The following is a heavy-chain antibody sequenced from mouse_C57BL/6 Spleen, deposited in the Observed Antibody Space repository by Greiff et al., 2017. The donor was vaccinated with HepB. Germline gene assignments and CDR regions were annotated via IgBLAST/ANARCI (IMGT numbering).Heavy chain of an antibody. CDR1: GFTFSDYY. Sequence: EVKLVESEGGLVQPGSSMKLSCTASGFTFSDYYMAWVRQVPEKGLEWVANINYDGSSTYYLDSLKSRFIISRDNAKNILYLQMSSLKSEDTATYYCARSPTYYAMDYWGQGTSVTVSS. V-gene: IGHV5-16*01. J-gene: IGHJ4*01. CDR2: INYDGSST. CDR3: ARSPTYYAMDY.